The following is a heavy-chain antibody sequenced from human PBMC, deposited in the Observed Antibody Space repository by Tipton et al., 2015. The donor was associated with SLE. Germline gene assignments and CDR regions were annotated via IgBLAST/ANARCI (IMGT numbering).Heavy chain of an antibody. J-gene: IGHJ2*01. V-gene: IGHV4-59*01. CDR2: IHYRGGT. D-gene: IGHD2-8*02. CDR1: GVSISSNY. Sequence: TLSLTCTVSGVSISSNYWSWVRQPPGKELEWIGYIHYRGGTNYNPSLKSRLTISIDSSKNQFSLNLSSVTAADTAVYYCARRFCTGGVCYEGVDLWGRGTLVTVSS. CDR3: ARRFCTGGVCYEGVDL.